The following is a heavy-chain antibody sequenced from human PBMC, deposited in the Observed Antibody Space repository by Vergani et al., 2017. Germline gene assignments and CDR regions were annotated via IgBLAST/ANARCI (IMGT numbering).Heavy chain of an antibody. CDR3: ARGRAGAARYWYFDL. V-gene: IGHV3-48*01. CDR2: ISSSSSTI. CDR1: GFPFSSYS. D-gene: IGHD6-6*01. J-gene: IGHJ2*01. Sequence: EVQLVESGGGLVQPGGSLRLSCAASGFPFSSYSMNWVRQAPGKGMEWVSYISSSSSTIYYADSVKGRFTISRDNAKNSLYLQMNSLRAEDTAVYYCARGRAGAARYWYFDLWGRGTLVTVSS.